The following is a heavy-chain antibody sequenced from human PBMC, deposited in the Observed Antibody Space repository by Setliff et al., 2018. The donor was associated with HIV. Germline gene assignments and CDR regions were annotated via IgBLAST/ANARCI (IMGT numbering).Heavy chain of an antibody. CDR3: ARDRPAARGPYYYYMDV. CDR1: GYTFTSYA. CDR2: IIPGNGNT. J-gene: IGHJ6*03. Sequence: RASVKVSCKASGYTFTSYAMHWVRQAPGQGLEWLGWIIPGNGNTKYSQKFQGRVTITRDTSASTAYMELSSLRSEDTAVYYCARDRPAARGPYYYYMDVWGKGTTVTVSS. V-gene: IGHV1-3*01. D-gene: IGHD2-2*01.